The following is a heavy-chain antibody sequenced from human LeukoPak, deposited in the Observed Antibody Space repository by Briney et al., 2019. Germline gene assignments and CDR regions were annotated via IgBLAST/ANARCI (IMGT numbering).Heavy chain of an antibody. Sequence: GGSLRLSCEGSGFTFSSHAMTWVRQAPGKGLEWVAGISNNGGDTFYAESVKGRFTISRDNSKNTVYLQLNSVRGDDTGVYYCAKDFVAATGLLESWGQETLVTVSS. CDR3: AKDFVAATGLLES. CDR2: ISNNGGDT. D-gene: IGHD6-13*01. CDR1: GFTFSSHA. V-gene: IGHV3-23*01. J-gene: IGHJ4*02.